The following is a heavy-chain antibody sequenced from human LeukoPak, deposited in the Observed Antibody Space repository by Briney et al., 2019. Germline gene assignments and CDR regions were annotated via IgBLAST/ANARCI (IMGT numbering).Heavy chain of an antibody. J-gene: IGHJ4*02. CDR2: IYYSGST. CDR1: GGSISSYY. D-gene: IGHD3-10*01. V-gene: IGHV4-59*01. CDR3: ARHGSGSYYTY. Sequence: SETLSLTCTVSGGSISSYYWSWIQQPPGKGLEWIGYIYYSGSTNYNPSLKSRVTISVDTSKNQFSLKLSSVTAADTAVYYCARHGSGSYYTYWGQGTLVTVSS.